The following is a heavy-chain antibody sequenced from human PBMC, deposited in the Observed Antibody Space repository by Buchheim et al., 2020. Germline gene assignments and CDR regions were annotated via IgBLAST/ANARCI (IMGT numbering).Heavy chain of an antibody. CDR3: TRDPAYGSDWYSDL. CDR1: RFIFSSYS. D-gene: IGHD3-10*01. CDR2: ISSSSSTI. J-gene: IGHJ2*01. V-gene: IGHV3-48*04. Sequence: EVQLVESGGGLVQPGGSLRLSCAASRFIFSSYSMNWVRQAPGKGLEWVSYISSSSSTIYYADSVKGRFTISRDNAKNSLYLQMNSLRAEDTAVYYCTRDPAYGSDWYSDLWGRGTL.